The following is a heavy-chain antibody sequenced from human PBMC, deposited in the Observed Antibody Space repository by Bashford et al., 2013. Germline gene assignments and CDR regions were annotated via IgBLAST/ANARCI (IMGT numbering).Heavy chain of an antibody. CDR3: ARGTMLHAFDM. CDR2: ISHSGSTV. Sequence: GGSLRLSCSFSGFIFSDYYMSWFRQAPGKGLEWISHISHSGSTVTYADSVRGRFTISRDNAKDSLYLQLNSLRADDTAVYFCARGTMLHAFDMWGQGTMVTVSS. V-gene: IGHV3-11*01. D-gene: IGHD2-8*01. CDR1: GFIFSDYY. J-gene: IGHJ3*02.